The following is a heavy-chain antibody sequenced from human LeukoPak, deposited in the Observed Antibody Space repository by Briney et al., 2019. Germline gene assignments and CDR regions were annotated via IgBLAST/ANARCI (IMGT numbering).Heavy chain of an antibody. CDR3: ARDVDDAFDI. CDR2: TRYDGNNR. CDR1: GFSFSDFG. V-gene: IGHV3-30*02. J-gene: IGHJ3*02. D-gene: IGHD2-21*01. Sequence: GGSLRLSCAASGFSFSDFGMHWVRQAPGKGLEWVAFTRYDGNNRNYADSVKGRFTTSRDNFEKTLYLQMNSLRAEDTAVYYCARDVDDAFDIWGQGTMVTVSS.